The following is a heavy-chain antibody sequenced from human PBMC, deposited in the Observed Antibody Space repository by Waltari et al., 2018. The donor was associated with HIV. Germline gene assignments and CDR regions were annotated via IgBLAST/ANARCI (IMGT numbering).Heavy chain of an antibody. D-gene: IGHD3-10*01. J-gene: IGHJ6*02. CDR3: AREGFGNFNPGMDV. Sequence: QVQLVQSGAEVKKPGSSVKVSCKASGGTFNRYSMSWVRQAPGQGLEWMGGIVIMFGTANYAQKFQGRVTLTADESTSVVYMELSSLRSEDTAVYYCAREGFGNFNPGMDVWGQGTTVTVSS. V-gene: IGHV1-69*01. CDR2: IVIMFGTA. CDR1: GGTFNRYS.